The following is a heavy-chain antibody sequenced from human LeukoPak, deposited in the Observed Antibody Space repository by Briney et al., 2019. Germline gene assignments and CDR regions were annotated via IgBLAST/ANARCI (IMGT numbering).Heavy chain of an antibody. V-gene: IGHV3-7*01. CDR1: GFTFNTYG. Sequence: GGSLRLSCAASGFTFNTYGMHWVRQAPGKGLEWVANMKQDGSEKYYVDSVKGRFTISRDNAKNSLYLEMNSLRVEDTAVYYCARDLGHTGYDLYDYWGQGTLVTVSS. J-gene: IGHJ4*02. D-gene: IGHD5-12*01. CDR2: MKQDGSEK. CDR3: ARDLGHTGYDLYDY.